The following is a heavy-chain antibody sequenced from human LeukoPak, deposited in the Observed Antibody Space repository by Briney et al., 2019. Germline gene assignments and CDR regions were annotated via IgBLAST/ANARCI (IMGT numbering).Heavy chain of an antibody. CDR1: GGSISSGGYY. D-gene: IGHD6-13*01. CDR2: IYYSGST. Sequence: SETLSLTCTVSGGSISSGGYYWSWIRQHPGTGLEWIGYIYYSGSTYYNPSLKSRVTISVDTSKNQFSLKLSSVTAADTAVYYCARGIAAAGTGYPFDPWGQGTLVTVSS. CDR3: ARGIAAAGTGYPFDP. J-gene: IGHJ5*02. V-gene: IGHV4-31*03.